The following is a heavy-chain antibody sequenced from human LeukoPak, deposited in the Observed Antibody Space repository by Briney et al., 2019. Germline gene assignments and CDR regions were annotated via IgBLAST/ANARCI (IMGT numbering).Heavy chain of an antibody. Sequence: GASVKVSCKASGYTFTSYYMHWVRQAPGQGLEWMGIINPSGGSTSYAQKFQGRVTMTRDTSTSTVYMELSSLRSEDTAVYYCARVPAASHYSYGMDVWGQGTTVTVSS. CDR3: ARVPAASHYSYGMDV. D-gene: IGHD6-13*01. CDR1: GYTFTSYY. CDR2: INPSGGST. J-gene: IGHJ6*02. V-gene: IGHV1-46*01.